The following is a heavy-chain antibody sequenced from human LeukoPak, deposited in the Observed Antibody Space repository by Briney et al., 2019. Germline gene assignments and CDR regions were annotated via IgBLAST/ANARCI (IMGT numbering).Heavy chain of an antibody. CDR1: GFTFSDYY. J-gene: IGHJ4*02. V-gene: IGHV3-11*03. D-gene: IGHD3-22*01. CDR2: ISSSSSYT. CDR3: AGTSSGLYYLDY. Sequence: GGSLRLSCAASGFTFSDYYMSWIRQAPGKGLEWVSYISSSSSYTNYADSVKGRFTISRDNAKNSLYLQMNSLRAEDTAVYYCAGTSSGLYYLDYWGQGTLVTVSS.